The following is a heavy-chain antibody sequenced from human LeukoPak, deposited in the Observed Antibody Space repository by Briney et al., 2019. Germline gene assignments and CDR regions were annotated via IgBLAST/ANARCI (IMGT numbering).Heavy chain of an antibody. CDR1: GGSISSGSYY. CDR3: ARLPPSYYYDSSGYYPAYYYYGMDV. CDR2: IYTSGST. D-gene: IGHD3-22*01. V-gene: IGHV4-61*02. J-gene: IGHJ6*02. Sequence: PSQTLSLTCTVSGGSISSGSYYWSWIRQPAGKGLEWIGRIYTSGSTNYNPSLKSRVTISVDTSKNQFSLKLSSVTAADTAMYYCARLPPSYYYDSSGYYPAYYYYGMDVWGQGTTVTVSS.